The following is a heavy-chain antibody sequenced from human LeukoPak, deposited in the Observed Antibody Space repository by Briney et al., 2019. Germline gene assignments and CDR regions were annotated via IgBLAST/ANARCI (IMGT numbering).Heavy chain of an antibody. Sequence: ASVKVSCKASGYTFTGYYMHWVRQAPGQGLEWMGIINPSGGSTSYAQKFQGRVTMTRDTSTSTVYMELSSLRSEDTAVYYCARHWVGDYYDSSGYYALDYWGQGTLVTVSS. J-gene: IGHJ4*02. CDR3: ARHWVGDYYDSSGYYALDY. CDR2: INPSGGST. CDR1: GYTFTGYY. D-gene: IGHD3-22*01. V-gene: IGHV1-46*01.